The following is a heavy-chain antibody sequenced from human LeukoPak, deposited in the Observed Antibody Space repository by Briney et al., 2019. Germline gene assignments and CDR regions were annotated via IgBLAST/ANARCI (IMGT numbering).Heavy chain of an antibody. J-gene: IGHJ3*02. D-gene: IGHD6-6*01. CDR1: GFTFSSYA. CDR3: ARDGLPAARDI. CDR2: ISGSGGST. Sequence: GGSLILSCAASGFTFSSYAMSWVRQAPGKGLEWVSAISGSGGSTYYADSVKGRFTISRDNSKNTLCLQMNSLRAEDTAVYYCARDGLPAARDIWGQGTMVTVSS. V-gene: IGHV3-23*01.